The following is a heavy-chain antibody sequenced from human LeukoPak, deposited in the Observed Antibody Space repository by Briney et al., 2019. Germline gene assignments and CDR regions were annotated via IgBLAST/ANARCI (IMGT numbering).Heavy chain of an antibody. CDR3: ARDSSGYYAFDY. D-gene: IGHD3-22*01. V-gene: IGHV4-39*07. CDR1: GGSISSSSYY. Sequence: SETLSLTCNVSGGSISSSSYYWGWSRQPPGKGLEWIGSIYYSGSTYYNPSLKSRVTISVDTSKNQFSLKLSSVTATDTAVYYCARDSSGYYAFDYWGQGTLVTVSS. CDR2: IYYSGST. J-gene: IGHJ4*02.